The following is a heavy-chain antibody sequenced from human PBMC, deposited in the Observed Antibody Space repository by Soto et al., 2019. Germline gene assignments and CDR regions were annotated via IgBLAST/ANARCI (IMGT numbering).Heavy chain of an antibody. CDR2: INAGNGNT. J-gene: IGHJ3*02. Sequence: ASVKVSCKASGYTFTSYAMHWVRQAPGQRLEWMGWINAGNGNTKYSQKFQGRVTITRDTSASTAYMELSSLRSEDTAVYYCARQFLEWPNAFDIWGQGTMGTVSS. V-gene: IGHV1-3*01. CDR3: ARQFLEWPNAFDI. D-gene: IGHD3-3*01. CDR1: GYTFTSYA.